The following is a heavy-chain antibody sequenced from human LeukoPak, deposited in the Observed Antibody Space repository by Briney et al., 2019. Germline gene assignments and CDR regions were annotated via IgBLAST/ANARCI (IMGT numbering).Heavy chain of an antibody. CDR1: VGGFCGYY. Sequence: PLQTLSLTCAVYVGGFCGYYWGWIRQPPRRGVEWIGGINNSGSTNYNPSLKSRVTISVDTSKNQFSLKLSSVTAADTAVYYCARIRRTHYYDSSGYYLFDLWGQGTQVIVSA. CDR3: ARIRRTHYYDSSGYYLFDL. V-gene: IGHV4-34*01. J-gene: IGHJ4*02. D-gene: IGHD3-22*01. CDR2: INNSGST.